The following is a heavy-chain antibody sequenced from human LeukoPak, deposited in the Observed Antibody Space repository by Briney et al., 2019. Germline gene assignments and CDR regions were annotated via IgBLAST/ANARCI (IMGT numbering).Heavy chain of an antibody. Sequence: SETLSLTCTVSGGSISSSSYYWGWIRQPPGKGLEWIGSICYSGSTYYNPSLKSRVTISVDTSKNQFSLKLRSVTAADTAVYYCAIQEGDFWSGYYTGHLIDYWGQGTLVTVSS. J-gene: IGHJ4*02. V-gene: IGHV4-39*01. CDR2: ICYSGST. D-gene: IGHD3-3*01. CDR1: GGSISSSSYY. CDR3: AIQEGDFWSGYYTGHLIDY.